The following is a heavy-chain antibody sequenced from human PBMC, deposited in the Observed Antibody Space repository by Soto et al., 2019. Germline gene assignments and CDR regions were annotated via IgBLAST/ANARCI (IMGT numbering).Heavy chain of an antibody. D-gene: IGHD3-22*01. V-gene: IGHV1-3*01. J-gene: IGHJ6*02. CDR1: GYTFTSYA. CDR2: INAGNGNT. Sequence: ASVKVSCKASGYTFTSYAMHWVRQAPGQRLEWMGWINAGNGNTKYSQKFQGRVTITRDTSASTAYMELSSLRSEDTAVYYCARRVVVITTNYYYGMDVWGQGTTVTVSS. CDR3: ARRVVVITTNYYYGMDV.